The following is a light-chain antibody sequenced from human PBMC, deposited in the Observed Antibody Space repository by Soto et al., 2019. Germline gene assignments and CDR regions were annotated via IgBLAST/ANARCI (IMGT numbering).Light chain of an antibody. J-gene: IGKJ4*01. CDR1: QTVRTNY. V-gene: IGKV3-20*01. CDR2: GAS. Sequence: EIVLTQSPGTLSLSPGERATLSCRASQTVRTNYLAWFQHKPGQAPRLLIYGASSRATGIPDRFSGSGSGTDFTLTINILEPEYFAVYFCQQYSDSPLPFGGGTKVEI. CDR3: QQYSDSPLP.